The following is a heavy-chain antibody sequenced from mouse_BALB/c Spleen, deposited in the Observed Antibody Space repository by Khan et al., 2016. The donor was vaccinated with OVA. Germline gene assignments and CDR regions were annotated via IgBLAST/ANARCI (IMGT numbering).Heavy chain of an antibody. D-gene: IGHD2-2*01. V-gene: IGHV3-2*02. CDR3: ERSVYYGYAYVDY. Sequence: EVQLQESGPGLVKPSQSLSLTCTVTGYSITSDYAWNWIRQFPGNKLGWGGIIPYSGSTSYHPSLKGRFTITRDTSKNTFYLQLISVTTEDTATYYCERSVYYGYAYVDYWGQGTTLTVSS. CDR2: IPYSGST. CDR1: GYSITSDYA. J-gene: IGHJ2*01.